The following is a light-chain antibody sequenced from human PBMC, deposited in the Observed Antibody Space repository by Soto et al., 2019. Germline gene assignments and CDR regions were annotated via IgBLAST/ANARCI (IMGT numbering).Light chain of an antibody. V-gene: IGKV3-15*01. CDR1: QNVGSN. CDR2: GAS. J-gene: IGKJ2*01. CDR3: QHYNNWPPYT. Sequence: EIVMTQSPATLSVSPGERATLSSRASQNVGSNLAWYQQRPGQAPRLLIYGASTRATGIPARFSGSGSGTDFTLTISSLQSEDFAVYYCQHYNNWPPYTFGQGTKLEIK.